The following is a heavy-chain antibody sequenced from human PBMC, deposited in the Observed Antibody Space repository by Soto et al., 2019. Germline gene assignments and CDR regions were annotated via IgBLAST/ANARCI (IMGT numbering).Heavy chain of an antibody. CDR1: RETFTRYY. J-gene: IGHJ5*02. CDR3: ARSSGGNFGIIIEGTNWFAP. CDR2: INPHGGST. Sequence: SVEVSCRAPRETFTRYYINWVRQAPGQGLEWMGVINPHGGSTAYAQKFKGRVTLTRDTSASTVYMEVSSLTSEDTAMYYCARSSGGNFGIIIEGTNWFAPWGQGTLVTVS. V-gene: IGHV1-46*01. D-gene: IGHD1-26*01.